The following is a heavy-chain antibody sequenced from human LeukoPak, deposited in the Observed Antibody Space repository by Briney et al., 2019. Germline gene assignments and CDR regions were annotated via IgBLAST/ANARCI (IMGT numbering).Heavy chain of an antibody. CDR1: GGSIRGSY. CDR2: IYDSEST. D-gene: IGHD3-9*01. CDR3: ARVLRYFAPYYFDY. J-gene: IGHJ4*02. V-gene: IGHV4-59*01. Sequence: SETLSLTCTVSGGSIRGSYWTWIRQPPGKGLEWIGYIYDSESTDYNPSLKSRVTISIDTSKTQISLKLNSVTAADTAVYCCARVLRYFAPYYFDYWGQGTLVTVSS.